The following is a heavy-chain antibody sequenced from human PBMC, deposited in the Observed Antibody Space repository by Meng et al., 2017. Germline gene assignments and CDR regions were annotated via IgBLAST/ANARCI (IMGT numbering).Heavy chain of an antibody. CDR2: INHSGST. CDR1: GGSFSGYY. Sequence: QLELQQWGAGLLKPSETLSLTCAVKGGSFSGYYWSWIRQPPGKGLEWIGEINHSGSTNYNPSLKSRVTISVDTSKNQFSLKLSSVTAADTAVYYCARGRYFDWLSYRYYFDYWGQGTLVTVSS. V-gene: IGHV4-34*01. CDR3: ARGRYFDWLSYRYYFDY. J-gene: IGHJ4*02. D-gene: IGHD3-9*01.